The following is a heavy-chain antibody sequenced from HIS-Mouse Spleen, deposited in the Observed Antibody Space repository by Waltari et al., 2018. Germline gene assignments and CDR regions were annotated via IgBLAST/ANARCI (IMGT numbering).Heavy chain of an antibody. CDR1: DGSISRSSYY. V-gene: IGHV4-39*07. J-gene: IGHJ2*01. CDR2: IYYSGST. Sequence: QLQLQESGPGLVKPSETLSPTCTVSDGSISRSSYYCGWIRQPPGKGPEWIGSIYYSGSTYYNPSLKSRVTISVDTSKNQFSLKLSSVTAADTAVYYCAREIPYSSSWYDWYFDLWGRGTLVTVSS. D-gene: IGHD6-13*01. CDR3: AREIPYSSSWYDWYFDL.